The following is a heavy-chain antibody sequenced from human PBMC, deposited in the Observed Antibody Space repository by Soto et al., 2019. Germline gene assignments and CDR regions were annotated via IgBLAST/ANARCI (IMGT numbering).Heavy chain of an antibody. CDR1: GFNFRNYW. D-gene: IGHD1-26*01. CDR2: IKYDESST. J-gene: IGHJ4*02. CDR3: ARGGWGAYYLDT. Sequence: EVQLVESGGGLVQPGGSLRLSCAASGFNFRNYWMHWVRQAPGKGLVWVSRIKYDESSTDYADSVYGRFIISRDNAKNTVYMQMNSLRSEDTAVYYCARGGWGAYYLDTWGQETLVTVSS. V-gene: IGHV3-74*01.